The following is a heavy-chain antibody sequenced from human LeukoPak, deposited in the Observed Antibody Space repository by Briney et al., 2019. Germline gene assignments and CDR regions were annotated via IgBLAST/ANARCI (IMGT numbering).Heavy chain of an antibody. D-gene: IGHD3-22*01. CDR1: GFTFSNYL. CDR3: AKDALYYYDSSGYSDY. V-gene: IGHV3-74*01. CDR2: ISTDGSFT. Sequence: TGGSLRLSCAASGFTFSNYLMHWVRQTPGKGLVWISRISTDGSFTNYADSVKGRFSISRDNSKNTLYLQMNSLRAEDTAVYYCAKDALYYYDSSGYSDYWGQGTLVTVSS. J-gene: IGHJ4*02.